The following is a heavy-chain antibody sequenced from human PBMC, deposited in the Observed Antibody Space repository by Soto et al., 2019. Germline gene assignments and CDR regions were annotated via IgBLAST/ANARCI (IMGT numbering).Heavy chain of an antibody. CDR2: IRSKAYGGTT. V-gene: IGHV3-49*04. J-gene: IGHJ6*02. D-gene: IGHD3-3*01. CDR1: GFTFGDYA. CDR3: TRDRLYDFWSGYYTGIGYYYYGMDV. Sequence: GGSLRLSCTASGFTFGDYAMSWVRQAPGKGLEWGGFIRSKAYGGTTEYAASVKGRFTISRDDSKSIAYLQMNSLKTEDTAVYYCTRDRLYDFWSGYYTGIGYYYYGMDVWGQGTTVTVSS.